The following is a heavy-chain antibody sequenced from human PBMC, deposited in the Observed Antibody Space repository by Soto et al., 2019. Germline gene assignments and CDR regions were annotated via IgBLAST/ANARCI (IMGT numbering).Heavy chain of an antibody. V-gene: IGHV3-21*01. Sequence: GGSLRLSCAASGFTFNSYSMNWVRQAPGKGLEWVSSISSKSTYIYYGDSVKGRFTISRDNAKNSLSLQMNSLRAEDTAVYYCARDHSNYDILTDYYYYMDVWGKGTTVTVSS. CDR2: ISSKSTYI. J-gene: IGHJ6*03. D-gene: IGHD3-9*01. CDR1: GFTFNSYS. CDR3: ARDHSNYDILTDYYYYMDV.